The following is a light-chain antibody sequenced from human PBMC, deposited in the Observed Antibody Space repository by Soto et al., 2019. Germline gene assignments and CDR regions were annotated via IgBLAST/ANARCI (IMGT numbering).Light chain of an antibody. CDR3: QQYYRYPWT. V-gene: IGKV1-5*01. CDR1: QTINSF. Sequence: DIQMTQSPSTLSASVGDRVTITCRASQTINSFLAWYQQTPGKAPKLLSYDASSLQSGVPSRFSGGGSGTEFTVTISSLQPDDFATFHCQQYYRYPWTFGQGTKVEIK. J-gene: IGKJ1*01. CDR2: DAS.